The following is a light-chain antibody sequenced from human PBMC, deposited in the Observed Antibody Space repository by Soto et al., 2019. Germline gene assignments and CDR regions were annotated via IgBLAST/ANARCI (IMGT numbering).Light chain of an antibody. CDR1: SSDVGSYNL. V-gene: IGLV2-23*01. Sequence: SALAQPASVSGSPGQSITISCTGTSSDVGSYNLVSWYQQHPGKAPKLMIYEGSKRPSGVSNRFSGSKSGNTASLTISGLQAEDEADYYCCSYAGSSTPSFGTGTKVTVL. J-gene: IGLJ1*01. CDR3: CSYAGSSTPS. CDR2: EGS.